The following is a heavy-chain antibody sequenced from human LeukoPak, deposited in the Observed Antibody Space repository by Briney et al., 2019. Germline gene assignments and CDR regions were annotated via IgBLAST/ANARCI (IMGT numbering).Heavy chain of an antibody. Sequence: GGSLRLSCAASGFTFSSYAMHWVRKAPGKGLEWVAVISYSGGDNKYYADSVNGRFTISRDNSKNTLFLQMNSLRPEDTAVYYCARDPTAVSNQPQYYFDFWGQGTLVTVSS. CDR1: GFTFSSYA. D-gene: IGHD4-17*01. CDR3: ARDPTAVSNQPQYYFDF. V-gene: IGHV3-30*04. J-gene: IGHJ4*02. CDR2: ISYSGGDNK.